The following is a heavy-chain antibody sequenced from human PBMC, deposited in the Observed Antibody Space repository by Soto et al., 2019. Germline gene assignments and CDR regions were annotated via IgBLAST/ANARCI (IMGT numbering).Heavy chain of an antibody. D-gene: IGHD6-13*01. CDR2: ISYDGSNK. V-gene: IGHV3-30-3*01. J-gene: IGHJ4*02. CDR3: ARDSAGASFDY. CDR1: GFTFSSYA. Sequence: QVQLVESGGGVVQPGRSLRLSCAASGFTFSSYAIHWVRQAPGKGLEWVADISYDGSNKFFADSVKGRFTISRDNSKNTLFLQMNSLRAEDTAVYYCARDSAGASFDYWGQGTLVTVSS.